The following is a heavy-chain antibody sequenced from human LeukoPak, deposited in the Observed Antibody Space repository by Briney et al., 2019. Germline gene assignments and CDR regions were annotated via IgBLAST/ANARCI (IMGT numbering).Heavy chain of an antibody. V-gene: IGHV3-9*01. CDR1: GFTFADYG. CDR3: VKGRSLALIAAAGDYFEY. D-gene: IGHD6-13*01. Sequence: QPGRSLRLSCAASGFTFADYGMNWVRHAPGKGLEWVSGVSWNGENKGYADSVKGRFSISRDNAKNSLYLQMNSLRPEDTALYYCVKGRSLALIAAAGDYFEYWGQGTLVTVSS. CDR2: VSWNGENK. J-gene: IGHJ4*02.